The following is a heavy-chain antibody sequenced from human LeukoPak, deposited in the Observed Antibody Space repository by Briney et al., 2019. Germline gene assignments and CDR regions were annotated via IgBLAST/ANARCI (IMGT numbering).Heavy chain of an antibody. CDR1: GYSFTSYW. CDR3: ARPYCSSTSCGVGGWFDP. V-gene: IGHV5-51*01. CDR2: IYPGDSDT. Sequence: GESLKISCKGSGYSFTSYWIGWVRQMPGKGLEWMGIIYPGDSDTRYSPSFQGQVTISADKSISTAYLQWSSLKASDTAMYYCARPYCSSTSCGVGGWFDPWGQGTLVTVSS. D-gene: IGHD2-2*01. J-gene: IGHJ5*02.